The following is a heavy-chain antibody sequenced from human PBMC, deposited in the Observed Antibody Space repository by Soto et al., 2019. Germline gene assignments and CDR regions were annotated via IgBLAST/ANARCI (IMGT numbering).Heavy chain of an antibody. J-gene: IGHJ6*02. CDR1: GYTFTTYG. CDR2: ISGYNGHT. V-gene: IGHV1-18*01. CDR3: AREGEVPYYYYGLDV. D-gene: IGHD3-16*01. Sequence: ASVKVSCKASGYTFTTYGISWVRQAPGQGLEWMGWISGYNGHTKYAQKFQGRVTMTTDTSTSTVYMDLRSLRSDDTAVYYCAREGEVPYYYYGLDVWGQGTTVTFSS.